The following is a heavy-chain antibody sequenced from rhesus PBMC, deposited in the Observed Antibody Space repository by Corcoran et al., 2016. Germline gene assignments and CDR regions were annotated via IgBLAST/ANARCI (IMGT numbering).Heavy chain of an antibody. V-gene: IGHV3-54*02. D-gene: IGHD2-21*01. J-gene: IGHJ4*01. CDR3: ASSGLTYCTGSGCPTGY. Sequence: EVQLVESGGGLVQPGGSLRLSCAASGFTFSSYGMHWVRQAPGKGLELVAVIYNEGRKKDYEDSVKDLLNISRDHSKNLLYLQMNHLKLEDTAGYYCASSGLTYCTGSGCPTGYWGQGVLVTVSS. CDR1: GFTFSSYG. CDR2: IYNEGRKK.